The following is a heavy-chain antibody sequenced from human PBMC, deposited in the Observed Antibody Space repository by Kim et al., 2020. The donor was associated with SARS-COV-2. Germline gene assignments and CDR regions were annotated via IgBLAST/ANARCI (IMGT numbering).Heavy chain of an antibody. CDR2: IIPIFGTA. J-gene: IGHJ4*02. V-gene: IGHV1-69*06. CDR3: AREGRGSSGWPSLFDY. CDR1: GGTFSTYA. Sequence: SVKVSCKASGGTFSTYAISWVRQAPGQGLEWMGGIIPIFGTANYAQKFQDRVTITADKSTGTAYMKVSSLRSEDTAVYYCAREGRGSSGWPSLFDYWGQ. D-gene: IGHD6-19*01.